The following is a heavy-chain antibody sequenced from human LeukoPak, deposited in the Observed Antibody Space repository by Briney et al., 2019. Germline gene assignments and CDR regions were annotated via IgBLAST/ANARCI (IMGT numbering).Heavy chain of an antibody. V-gene: IGHV4-34*01. Sequence: SETLSLTCAVYGGSFTDYYWNWIRQPPGKGLEWIGEINHSGITHYNPSLKSRVTISVDTSKNQFSLKLRSVTAADTAVYYCAREILYDSSAYNVWGQGTLVTVSS. CDR2: INHSGIT. CDR1: GGSFTDYY. D-gene: IGHD3-22*01. J-gene: IGHJ4*02. CDR3: AREILYDSSAYNV.